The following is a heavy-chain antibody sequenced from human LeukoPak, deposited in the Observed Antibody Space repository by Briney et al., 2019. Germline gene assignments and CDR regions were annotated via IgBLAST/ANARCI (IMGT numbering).Heavy chain of an antibody. Sequence: GGSLRLSCAASGFTFSSYGMSWVRQAPGKGLEWVASISWNSVDIAYADSVKGRFTISRDNAKTSLYLQMHSLRPEDTALYYCAKDIGPLTYHFDTSAYSGAFDYWGQGTLVTVSS. J-gene: IGHJ4*02. CDR3: AKDIGPLTYHFDTSAYSGAFDY. CDR1: GFTFSSYG. D-gene: IGHD3-22*01. CDR2: ISWNSVDI. V-gene: IGHV3-9*01.